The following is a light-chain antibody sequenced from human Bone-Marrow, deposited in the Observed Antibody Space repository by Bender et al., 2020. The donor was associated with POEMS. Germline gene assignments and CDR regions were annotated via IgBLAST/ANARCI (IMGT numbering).Light chain of an antibody. J-gene: IGLJ2*01. CDR2: ENS. CDR1: KLGDKY. Sequence: SYELTQAPSLSVSPGQTATITCSGHKLGDKYVYWYQQKPGQSPLVVIYENSKRPSGIPERFSGSNSGDTATLTISGTQALDEADYYCQAWDSTTYVIFGGGTKLTVL. V-gene: IGLV3-1*01. CDR3: QAWDSTTYVI.